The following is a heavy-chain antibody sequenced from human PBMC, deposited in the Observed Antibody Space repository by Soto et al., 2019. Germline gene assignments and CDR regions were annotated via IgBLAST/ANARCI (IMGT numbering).Heavy chain of an antibody. CDR3: TGDFDFCSCYYKYPFYGRDF. V-gene: IGHV3-49*04. Sequence: FLRLSCTASGFTFGDYAMSWVRQAPGKGLEWVGFIRSKAYGGTTEYAASVKGRFTISRDDSKSIAYPQMNSLKTEDTAVYYWTGDFDFCSCYYKYPFYGRDFWCPETLVTVA. CDR1: GFTFGDYA. CDR2: IRSKAYGGTT. D-gene: IGHD3-3*01. J-gene: IGHJ6*02.